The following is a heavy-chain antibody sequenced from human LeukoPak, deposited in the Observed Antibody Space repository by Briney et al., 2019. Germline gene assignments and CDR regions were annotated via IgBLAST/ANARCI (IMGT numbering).Heavy chain of an antibody. V-gene: IGHV3-23*01. Sequence: GGSLRLSCAATGFNFDTYAMTWVRQAPGKGLEWVSVIIASGGNTYYADSVKGRFTISRDNSKDTLYLQMNSLRVEDTAVYYCAKDYSGSYRGDGFDIWGQGTMVTVSS. CDR3: AKDYSGSYRGDGFDI. D-gene: IGHD1-26*01. CDR2: IIASGGNT. J-gene: IGHJ3*02. CDR1: GFNFDTYA.